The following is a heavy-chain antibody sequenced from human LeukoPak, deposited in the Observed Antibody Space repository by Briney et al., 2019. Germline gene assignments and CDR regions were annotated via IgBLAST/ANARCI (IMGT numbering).Heavy chain of an antibody. V-gene: IGHV3-23*01. CDR1: GFTFSSYA. CDR3: ARRLSYYDSSGCY. CDR2: ISGSGGGT. Sequence: GSLLLSCAASGFTFSSYAMSWVRQAPGKGLEWVSAISGSGGGTYYADSVKGRFTISRDNSKNTLYLQMNSLRAEDTAVYYCARRLSYYDSSGCYWGQGTLVTVSS. D-gene: IGHD3-22*01. J-gene: IGHJ4*02.